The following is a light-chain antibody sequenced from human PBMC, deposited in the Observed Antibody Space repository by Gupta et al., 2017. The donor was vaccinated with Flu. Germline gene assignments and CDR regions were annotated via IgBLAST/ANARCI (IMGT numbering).Light chain of an antibody. J-gene: IGKJ1*01. CDR1: PRLVHSDVKAY. CDR3: RQGEHWPWT. Sequence: DAAMTQTPLSLPVALGQPASISCRSRPRLVHSDVKAYWPWFQPRPRRSPRGLIYRVSHRESGVPDRFSGRGSGTDFTLKISRGGAEDVGIYFCRQGEHWPWTFGQGTKVEIK. CDR2: RVS. V-gene: IGKV2-30*02.